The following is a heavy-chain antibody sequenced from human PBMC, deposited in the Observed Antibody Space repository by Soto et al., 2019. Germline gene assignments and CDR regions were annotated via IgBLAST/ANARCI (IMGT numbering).Heavy chain of an antibody. CDR2: TYYRSKWYN. Sequence: PSQTLSVTCAISGDSVSDNSAAWNWIRQAPSRGLEWLGRTYYRSKWYNDYAVSVKSRITVTPDTSKNQFSLHLNSVTPEDTAVYYCAREFPYYASSDSYLDYWGQGALVTVSS. CDR1: GDSVSDNSAA. CDR3: AREFPYYASSDSYLDY. J-gene: IGHJ4*02. D-gene: IGHD3-16*01. V-gene: IGHV6-1*01.